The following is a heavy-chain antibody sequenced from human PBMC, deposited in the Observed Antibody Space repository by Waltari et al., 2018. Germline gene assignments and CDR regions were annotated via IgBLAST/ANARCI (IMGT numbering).Heavy chain of an antibody. CDR1: GFHFRGHW. Sequence: EVQLVESGGGLVQPGGSLRLSCAASGFHFRGHWMHWVRQAPGEGLVWVSRSNREGSSTSYADFVKGRFTISRDNAKNTLYLQMNSLRAEDTAVYYCARNSKDWRSDGGLDYWGQGTLVTVSS. D-gene: IGHD3-16*01. V-gene: IGHV3-74*01. CDR3: ARNSKDWRSDGGLDY. J-gene: IGHJ4*02. CDR2: SNREGSST.